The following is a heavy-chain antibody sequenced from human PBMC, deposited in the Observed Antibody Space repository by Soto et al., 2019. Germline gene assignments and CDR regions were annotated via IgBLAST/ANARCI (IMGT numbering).Heavy chain of an antibody. Sequence: SVKVSCKASGCTFSSYAISCVRQAPGQVLEWMGGIIPIFGTANYAQKFQGRVTITADESTSTAYMELSSLRSEDTAVYYCAREGGNYLDYWGQGTLVTVSS. D-gene: IGHD3-16*01. J-gene: IGHJ4*02. V-gene: IGHV1-69*13. CDR2: IIPIFGTA. CDR1: GCTFSSYA. CDR3: AREGGNYLDY.